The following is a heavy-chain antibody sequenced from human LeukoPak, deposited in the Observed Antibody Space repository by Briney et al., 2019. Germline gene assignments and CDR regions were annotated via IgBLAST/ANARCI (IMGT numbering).Heavy chain of an antibody. J-gene: IGHJ6*03. V-gene: IGHV3-30-3*01. Sequence: GGSLRLSCAASGFTFSTYAMHWVRQAPGKGLEWVAVISYDGSNKYYADSVKGRFTISRDNSKNTLYLQMNSLRAEDTAVYYCARVVNGDYGYYYYMDVWGKGTTVTVSS. CDR3: ARVVNGDYGYYYYMDV. CDR2: ISYDGSNK. CDR1: GFTFSTYA. D-gene: IGHD4-17*01.